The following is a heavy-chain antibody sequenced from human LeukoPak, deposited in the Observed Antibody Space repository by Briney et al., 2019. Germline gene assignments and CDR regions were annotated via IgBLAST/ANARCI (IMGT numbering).Heavy chain of an antibody. CDR1: EYTXTAYD. D-gene: IGHD3-16*01. J-gene: IGHJ5*02. V-gene: IGHV1-2*02. CDR3: TRDVTGDYWFDP. CDR2: INPRSGGR. Sequence: GASVKVSCKASEYTXTAYDMHWGRQAPGQGLEWMGWINPRSGGRDYAQKFQGRVTMTRDTSISTAYMELSRLTSDDTAVYYCTRDVTGDYWFDPWGQGTLVTVSS.